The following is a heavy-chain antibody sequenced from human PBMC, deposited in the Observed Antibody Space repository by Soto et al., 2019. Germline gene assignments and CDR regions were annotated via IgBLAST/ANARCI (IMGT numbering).Heavy chain of an antibody. CDR1: GYTFTSYA. D-gene: IGHD2-15*01. V-gene: IGHV1-3*01. Sequence: ASVKVSCKASGYTFTSYAMHCVRQAPGQRLEWMGWINAGNGNTKYSQKFQGRVTITRDTSASTAYMELSSLRSEDTAVYYCARPYCSGGSCYSDFDYWGQGPLVTVSS. CDR2: INAGNGNT. CDR3: ARPYCSGGSCYSDFDY. J-gene: IGHJ4*02.